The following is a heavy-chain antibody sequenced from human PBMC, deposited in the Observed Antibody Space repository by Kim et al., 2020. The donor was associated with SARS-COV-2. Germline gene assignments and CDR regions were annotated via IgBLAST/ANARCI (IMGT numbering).Heavy chain of an antibody. Sequence: SVKVSCKASGGTFSSYAISWVRQAPGQGLEWMGGIIPIFGTANYAQKFQGRVTITADESTSTAYMELSSLRSEDTAVYYCARDRCSGGSCYGVGGYFDYWGQGTLVTVSS. J-gene: IGHJ4*02. CDR3: ARDRCSGGSCYGVGGYFDY. CDR1: GGTFSSYA. CDR2: IIPIFGTA. D-gene: IGHD2-15*01. V-gene: IGHV1-69*13.